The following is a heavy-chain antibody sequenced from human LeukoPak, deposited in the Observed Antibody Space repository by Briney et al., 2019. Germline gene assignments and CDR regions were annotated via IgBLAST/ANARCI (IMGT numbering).Heavy chain of an antibody. CDR2: IRYDGSNK. D-gene: IGHD6-13*01. V-gene: IGHV3-30*02. J-gene: IGHJ6*02. Sequence: PGGSLRLSCAASGFTFSSYGMHWVRQAPGKGLEWVAFIRYDGSNKYYADSVKGRFTISRDNSKNTLYLQMNSLRAEDTAVYYCAREGAGTPSYYYYYGMDVWGQGTTVTVSS. CDR1: GFTFSSYG. CDR3: AREGAGTPSYYYYYGMDV.